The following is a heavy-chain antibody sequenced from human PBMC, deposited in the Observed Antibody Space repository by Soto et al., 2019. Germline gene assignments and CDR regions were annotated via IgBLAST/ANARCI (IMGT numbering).Heavy chain of an antibody. CDR2: IYTGGST. Sequence: EVQLVESGGGLVQPGGSLRLSCAASGFTFSSYYMSWVRQAPGRGPEWVSVIYTGGSTYYADSVRGRFTVSRHNSNNTLYLQMNKLGPEDTAVYYCARDLRLVGFGEFDLWGRGTLVTVSS. J-gene: IGHJ2*01. D-gene: IGHD3-10*01. V-gene: IGHV3-53*04. CDR1: GFTFSSYY. CDR3: ARDLRLVGFGEFDL.